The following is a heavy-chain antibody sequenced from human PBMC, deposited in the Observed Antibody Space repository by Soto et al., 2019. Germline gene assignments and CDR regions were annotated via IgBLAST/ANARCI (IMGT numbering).Heavy chain of an antibody. V-gene: IGHV1-24*01. J-gene: IGHJ4*02. CDR3: ATTVGELSLFDY. CDR2: FDPEDGET. Sequence: ASVKVSCKVSGYTLTELSMHWVRQAPGKGLAWMGGFDPEDGETIYAQKFQGRVTMTEDTSTDTAYMALSSLRSEDTAVYYCATTVGELSLFDYWGQGTLVTVSS. CDR1: GYTLTELS. D-gene: IGHD3-16*02.